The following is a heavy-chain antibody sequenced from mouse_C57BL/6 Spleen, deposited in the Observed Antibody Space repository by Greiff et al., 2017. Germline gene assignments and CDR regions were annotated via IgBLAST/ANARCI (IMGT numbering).Heavy chain of an antibody. V-gene: IGHV1-55*01. D-gene: IGHD1-1*01. CDR1: GYTFTSYW. CDR3: SRRIDYYGSSYSYYFDY. Sequence: QVQLQQPGAELVKPGASVKMSCKASGYTFTSYWITWVKQRPGQGLEWIGDIYPGSGSTNYNEKLQRKATLTVDTSSSTTYMQRSSLTSEDSAVFYCSRRIDYYGSSYSYYFDYWGQGTTLTVSS. CDR2: IYPGSGST. J-gene: IGHJ2*01.